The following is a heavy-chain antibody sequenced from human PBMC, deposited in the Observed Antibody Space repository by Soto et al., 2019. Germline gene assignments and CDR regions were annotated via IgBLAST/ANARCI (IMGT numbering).Heavy chain of an antibody. V-gene: IGHV4-31*03. CDR2: IYYSGST. Sequence: QVQLQESGPGLVKPSQTLSLTCTVSGGSISSGGFYWSWIRQHPGKGLEWIGYIYYSGSTYYNPSLKSRVTISLDTSKNQFSLKLSSVTAAETAVYYCARGGDGYNIDYWGQGTLVTVSS. CDR3: ARGGDGYNIDY. J-gene: IGHJ4*02. CDR1: GGSISSGGFY. D-gene: IGHD5-12*01.